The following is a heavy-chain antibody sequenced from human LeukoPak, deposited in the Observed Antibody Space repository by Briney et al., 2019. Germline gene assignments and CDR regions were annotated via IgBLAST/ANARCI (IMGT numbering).Heavy chain of an antibody. J-gene: IGHJ4*02. CDR1: GGSISSSSYY. CDR2: IYYSGST. V-gene: IGHV4-39*01. D-gene: IGHD3-10*01. Sequence: SETLSLTCTVSGGSISSSSYYWGWIRQPPGKGLEWIGSIYYSGSTYYHPSLKSRVTISVDTSKNQFSLKLSSVTAADTAVYYCARTHYYGSGSQYYFDYWGQGTLVTVSS. CDR3: ARTHYYGSGSQYYFDY.